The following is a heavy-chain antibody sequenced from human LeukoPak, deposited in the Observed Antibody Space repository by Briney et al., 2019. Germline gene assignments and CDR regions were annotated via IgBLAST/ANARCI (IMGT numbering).Heavy chain of an antibody. V-gene: IGHV3-21*01. Sequence: GGSLRLSCAASGFTFSSYSVNWVRQAPGKGLEWVSSITSSSSTYYSDSVKGRFTISRDNAKNSLYLQMNSLRVEDTAVYYCARVGFYYFWSGINFFDYWGQGTLVTVSS. CDR1: GFTFSSYS. D-gene: IGHD3-3*01. CDR2: ITSSSST. CDR3: ARVGFYYFWSGINFFDY. J-gene: IGHJ4*02.